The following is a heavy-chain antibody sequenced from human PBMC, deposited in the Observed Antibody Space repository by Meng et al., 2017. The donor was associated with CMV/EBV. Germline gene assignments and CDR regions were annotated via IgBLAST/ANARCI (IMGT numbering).Heavy chain of an antibody. CDR3: ARSGYCSSTSCYWVYYYGMDV. D-gene: IGHD2-2*01. J-gene: IGHJ6*02. V-gene: IGHV4-39*07. Sequence: SETLSLTCTVSGGSISSSSYYWGWIRQPPGKGLEWIGSIYYSESTYYNPSLKSRVTISVDTSKNQFSLKLSSVTAADTAVYYCARSGYCSSTSCYWVYYYGMDVWGQGTTVTVSS. CDR2: IYYSEST. CDR1: GGSISSSSYY.